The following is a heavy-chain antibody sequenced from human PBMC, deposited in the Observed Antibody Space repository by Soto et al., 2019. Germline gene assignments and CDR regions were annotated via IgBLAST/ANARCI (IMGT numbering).Heavy chain of an antibody. J-gene: IGHJ6*02. Sequence: GGSLRLSCAASGFTFSSYAMHWVRQAPGKGLEWVAVISYDGSNKYYADSVKGRFTISRDNSKNTLYLQMNSLRAEDTAVYYCARDTGGYYDFWSGYGPHYSCGMDVWGQATTVTGSS. CDR2: ISYDGSNK. CDR1: GFTFSSYA. V-gene: IGHV3-30-3*01. CDR3: ARDTGGYYDFWSGYGPHYSCGMDV. D-gene: IGHD3-3*01.